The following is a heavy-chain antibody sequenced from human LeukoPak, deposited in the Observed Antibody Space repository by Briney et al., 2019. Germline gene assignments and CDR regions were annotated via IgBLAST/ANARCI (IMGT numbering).Heavy chain of an antibody. CDR1: GFTFSSYG. D-gene: IGHD3-10*01. V-gene: IGHV3-30*02. J-gene: IGHJ6*03. CDR3: AKDPGNYYGSGSYWDYYYMDV. Sequence: GGFLRLSCAASGFTFSSYGMHWVRQAPGKGLEWVAFIRYDGSNKYYADSVKGRFTISRDNSKNTLYLQMNSLRAEDTAVYYCAKDPGNYYGSGSYWDYYYMDVWGKGTTVTISS. CDR2: IRYDGSNK.